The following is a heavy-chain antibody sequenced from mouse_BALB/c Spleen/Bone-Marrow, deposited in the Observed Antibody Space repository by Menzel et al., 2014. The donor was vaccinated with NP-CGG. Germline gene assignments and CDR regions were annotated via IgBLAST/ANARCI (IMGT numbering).Heavy chain of an antibody. D-gene: IGHD1-2*01. CDR1: GFTFTSYY. CDR3: ARRGISTAEGVGAMDY. CDR2: INSNGDNT. J-gene: IGHJ4*01. V-gene: IGHV5-6-2*01. Sequence: EVHLVESGGGLVKLGGSLKLSCAASGFTFTSYYTSWVRQTPEKRLELVAAINSNGDNTYYPDTMKGRFTISRDNAKNTLYLQMSSLKSEDTALFYCARRGISTAEGVGAMDYWGQGTSVTVSS.